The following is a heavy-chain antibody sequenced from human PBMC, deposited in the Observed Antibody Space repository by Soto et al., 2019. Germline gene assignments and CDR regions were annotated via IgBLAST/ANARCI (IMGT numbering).Heavy chain of an antibody. CDR2: INHSGST. CDR3: ARARSYDYVWGSYRYRTHTSFDY. J-gene: IGHJ4*02. Sequence: PSETLSLTCAVYGGSFSGYYWSWIRQPPGKGLEWIGEINHSGSTNYNPSLKSRVTISVDTSKNQFSLKLSSVTAADTAVYYCARARSYDYVWGSYRYRTHTSFDYWGQGTLVTVSS. V-gene: IGHV4-34*01. CDR1: GGSFSGYY. D-gene: IGHD3-16*02.